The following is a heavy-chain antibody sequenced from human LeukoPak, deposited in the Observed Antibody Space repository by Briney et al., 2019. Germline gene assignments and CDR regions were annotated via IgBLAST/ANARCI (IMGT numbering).Heavy chain of an antibody. CDR3: AREYYYDSSGYLLYYYGMDV. CDR1: GGSISSYY. D-gene: IGHD3-22*01. Sequence: SETLSLTCTVSGGSISSYYWSWIRQPPGKGLEWIGEIYHSGSTNYNPSLKSRVTISVDKSKNQFSLKLSSVTAADTAVYYCAREYYYDSSGYLLYYYGMDVWGQGTTVTVSS. CDR2: IYHSGST. V-gene: IGHV4-59*12. J-gene: IGHJ6*01.